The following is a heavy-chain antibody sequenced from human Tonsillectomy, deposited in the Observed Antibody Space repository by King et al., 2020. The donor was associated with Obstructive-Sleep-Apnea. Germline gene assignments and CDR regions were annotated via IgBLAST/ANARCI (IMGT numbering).Heavy chain of an antibody. CDR1: GGSISSYY. Sequence: VQLQESGPGLVKPSETLSLTCTVSGGSISSYYWSWIRQPPGKGLEWIGYIYYSGSTNYNPSLKSRVTISVDTSKNQFSLKLSSVTAADTAVYYCARSIYCGGDCYFDYWGQGTLVTVSS. V-gene: IGHV4-59*01. CDR3: ARSIYCGGDCYFDY. CDR2: IYYSGST. J-gene: IGHJ4*02. D-gene: IGHD2-21*02.